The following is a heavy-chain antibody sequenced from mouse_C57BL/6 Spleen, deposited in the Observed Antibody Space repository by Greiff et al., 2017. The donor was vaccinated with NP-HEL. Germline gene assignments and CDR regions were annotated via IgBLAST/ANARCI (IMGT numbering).Heavy chain of an antibody. J-gene: IGHJ3*01. V-gene: IGHV1-19*01. CDR2: INPYNGGT. Sequence: VHVKQSGPVLVKPGASVKMSCKASGYTFTDYYMNWVKQSHGKSLEWIGVINPYNGGTSYNQKFKGKATLTVDKSSSTAYMELNSLTSEDSAVYYCARRGLYGNYPAWFAYWGQGTLVTVSA. CDR3: ARRGLYGNYPAWFAY. D-gene: IGHD2-1*01. CDR1: GYTFTDYY.